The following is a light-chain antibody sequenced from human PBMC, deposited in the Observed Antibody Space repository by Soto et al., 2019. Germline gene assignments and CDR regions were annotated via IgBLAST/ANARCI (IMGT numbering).Light chain of an antibody. J-gene: IGKJ2*01. CDR3: QQYYSTPYT. CDR1: RSVLYSSNNNNY. V-gene: IGKV4-1*01. Sequence: DIVMTQSPDSLAVSLGERATINCKSSRSVLYSSNNNNYLAWYQQKPGQPPKLLIYWASTRESGVPDRFSGSGSGTDFTLTISSLQAEDVAVYYCQQYYSTPYTFGQGIKLEI. CDR2: WAS.